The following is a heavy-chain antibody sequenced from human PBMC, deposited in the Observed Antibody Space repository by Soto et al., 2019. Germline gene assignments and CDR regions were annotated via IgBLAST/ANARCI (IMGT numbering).Heavy chain of an antibody. CDR3: AKDGMPVTLSYYYYYMDV. V-gene: IGHV3-23*01. D-gene: IGHD4-4*01. CDR2: ISGSGGST. CDR1: GFTFSSYA. J-gene: IGHJ6*03. Sequence: EVQLLESGGGLVQPGGSLRLSCAASGFTFSSYAMSWVRQAPGKGLEWVSAISGSGGSTYYADSVKGRFTISRDNSKNTLYLLMNSLRAEDTAVYYCAKDGMPVTLSYYYYYMDVWGKGTTVTVSS.